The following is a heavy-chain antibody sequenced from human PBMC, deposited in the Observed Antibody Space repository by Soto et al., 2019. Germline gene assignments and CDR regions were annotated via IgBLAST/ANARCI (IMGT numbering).Heavy chain of an antibody. V-gene: IGHV1-69*06. D-gene: IGHD5-12*01. CDR1: GGTFSSYA. CDR3: ARALKMATILFDY. Sequence: SVKVSCKASGGTFSSYAISGVRQAPGQGLEWMGGIIPIFGTANYAQKFQGRVTITADKSTSTAYMELSSLRSEDTAVYYCARALKMATILFDYWGQGTLVTVPQ. CDR2: IIPIFGTA. J-gene: IGHJ4*02.